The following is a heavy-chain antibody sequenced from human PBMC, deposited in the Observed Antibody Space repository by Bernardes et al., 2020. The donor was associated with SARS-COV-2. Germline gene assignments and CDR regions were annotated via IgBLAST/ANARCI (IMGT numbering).Heavy chain of an antibody. CDR1: DDAISSGSFY. J-gene: IGHJ4*02. V-gene: IGHV4-61*02. Sequence: SESLSLTCAVSDDAISSGSFYWSWLPQPAGKGLEWVGRISASGSTNYNPSLKSRVTMSVDTSKNQFSLKLTSVTAADTAVYYCARDGRISVPGTDYFDFWGQGILVTVSS. CDR2: ISASGST. CDR3: ARDGRISVPGTDYFDF. D-gene: IGHD6-19*01.